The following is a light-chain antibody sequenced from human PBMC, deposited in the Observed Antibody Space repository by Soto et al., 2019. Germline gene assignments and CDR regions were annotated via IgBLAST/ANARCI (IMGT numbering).Light chain of an antibody. Sequence: QSVLAQPASVSGSPGQSITISCTGTSSDVGGYNYVSWYQQHPGKAPKLMIYEVSNRPSGVSNRFSGSKSGNPAPLPISGLQAEDEADYYCSSYTSSTFYVFGTGTRSPS. CDR3: SSYTSSTFYV. V-gene: IGLV2-14*01. CDR1: SSDVGGYNY. CDR2: EVS. J-gene: IGLJ1*01.